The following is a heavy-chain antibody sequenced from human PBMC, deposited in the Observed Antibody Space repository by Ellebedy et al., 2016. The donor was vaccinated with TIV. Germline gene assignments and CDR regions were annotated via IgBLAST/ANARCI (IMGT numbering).Heavy chain of an antibody. V-gene: IGHV3-15*07. CDR2: IRRIVDGGTV. J-gene: IGHJ4*02. CDR1: GFTFSNSW. CDR3: TTDFSN. Sequence: GGSLRLSXVGSGFTFSNSWMDWVRQAPGKGLEWVGRIRRIVDGGTVDYAAPVKDRFTISRDDSKNTLYLQMNSLKTEDTALYYCTTDFSNWGQGTPVTVSS. D-gene: IGHD3-3*01.